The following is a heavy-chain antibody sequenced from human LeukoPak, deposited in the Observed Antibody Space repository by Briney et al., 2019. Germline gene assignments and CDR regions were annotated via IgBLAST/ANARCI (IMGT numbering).Heavy chain of an antibody. CDR1: GGSISSGDYY. D-gene: IGHD6-19*01. J-gene: IGHJ4*02. CDR2: IYYSGST. CDR3: ARSKSYSSGWYGY. Sequence: SETLSLTCTVSGGSISSGDYYWSWIRQPPGKGLEWIGYIYYSGSTYYNPSLKSRVTISVDTSKNQFSLKLSSVTAADTAVYYCARSKSYSSGWYGYWGQGTLVTVSS. V-gene: IGHV4-30-4*01.